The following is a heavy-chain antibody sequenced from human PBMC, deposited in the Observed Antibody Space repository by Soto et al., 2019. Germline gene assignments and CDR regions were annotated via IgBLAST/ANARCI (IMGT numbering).Heavy chain of an antibody. CDR1: GFAFTRSP. V-gene: IGHV3-23*01. D-gene: IGHD1-26*01. Sequence: ESGGGLVQPWGSLGITGASLGFAFTRSPMAGVRQAPGKGLQWVSAITVAGGGTYYADSVKGRFTISRDNSKNTLFLQMNSLSAEDTALYFCAKWPPSPKMGVTTHWGQGTLVSVSS. CDR3: AKWPPSPKMGVTTH. J-gene: IGHJ4*02. CDR2: ITVAGGGT.